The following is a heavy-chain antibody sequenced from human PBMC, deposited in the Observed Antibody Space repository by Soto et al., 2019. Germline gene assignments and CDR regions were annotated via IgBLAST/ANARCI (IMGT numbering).Heavy chain of an antibody. V-gene: IGHV3-21*01. Sequence: PGGSLRLSCAVSGFTFSSYSMNWVRQAPGKGLEWVSSVSSGSHYIYYTDSVKGRFTISRDNAKNSLYLQMNSLRDEDTAVYYCARTHFSTRSYYFDYWGQGTLVTVSS. CDR1: GFTFSSYS. J-gene: IGHJ4*02. CDR2: VSSGSHYI. CDR3: ARTHFSTRSYYFDY. D-gene: IGHD3-3*02.